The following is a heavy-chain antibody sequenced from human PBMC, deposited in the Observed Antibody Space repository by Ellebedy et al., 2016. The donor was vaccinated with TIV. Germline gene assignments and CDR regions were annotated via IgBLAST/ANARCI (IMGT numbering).Heavy chain of an antibody. CDR1: GGSIVNSPYF. V-gene: IGHV4-39*01. CDR3: ARVAAAGHLSSVDF. J-gene: IGHJ4*02. CDR2: ISYRGST. D-gene: IGHD2-21*02. Sequence: LETLSLTXTVSGGSIVNSPYFWGWIRQPPGKGLEWIGSISYRGSTFYIPALKSRVTMSVDTSKDQFSLKVRSVTAADTAFYFCARVAAAGHLSSVDFWGQGTLVTVSS.